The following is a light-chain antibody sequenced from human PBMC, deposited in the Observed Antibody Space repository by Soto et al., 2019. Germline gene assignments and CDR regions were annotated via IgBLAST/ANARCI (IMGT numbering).Light chain of an antibody. CDR3: QQYGDWPPDT. CDR2: GAS. V-gene: IGKV3-20*01. CDR1: QTVSSSY. Sequence: EIVLTQSPGTLSLSPGERATLSCRASQTVSSSYLAWYQQKPGQAPRLLIYGASTRATGIPGRFSGSASGTDFTLTISRLEPEDFAVYYCQQYGDWPPDTFGQGTKVEI. J-gene: IGKJ2*01.